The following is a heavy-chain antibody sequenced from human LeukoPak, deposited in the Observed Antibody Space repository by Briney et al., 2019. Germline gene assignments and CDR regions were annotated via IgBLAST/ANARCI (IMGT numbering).Heavy chain of an antibody. D-gene: IGHD6-25*01. J-gene: IGHJ6*02. CDR2: ISYLGDDQ. V-gene: IGHV3-30*18. CDR1: GFTFSSYG. Sequence: GRSLRLSCAASGFTFSSYGIHWVRQVPGKGLEWVAVISYLGDDQFYAESVKGRFTISRDNSKKTVFLQMNSLRGEDTAVYYCAKDRSSGPHYYYGMDVWGQGTTVIVSS. CDR3: AKDRSSGPHYYYGMDV.